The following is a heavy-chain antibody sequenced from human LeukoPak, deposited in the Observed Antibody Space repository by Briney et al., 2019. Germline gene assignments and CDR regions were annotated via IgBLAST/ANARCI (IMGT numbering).Heavy chain of an antibody. D-gene: IGHD6-19*01. Sequence: GGSLRLSCAASGFTFSSYGMHWVRQAPGKGLEGVAVISYDGSNKYYADSVKGRFTISRDNSKNTLYLQMNSLRAEDTAVYYCAKEGSSGWYGGLDYWGQGTLVTVSS. CDR2: ISYDGSNK. J-gene: IGHJ4*02. CDR1: GFTFSSYG. V-gene: IGHV3-30*18. CDR3: AKEGSSGWYGGLDY.